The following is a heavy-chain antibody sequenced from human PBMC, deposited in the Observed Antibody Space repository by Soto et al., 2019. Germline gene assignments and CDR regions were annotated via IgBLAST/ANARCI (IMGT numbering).Heavy chain of an antibody. J-gene: IGHJ5*02. CDR3: ARIYCTTTTCDSWFDP. D-gene: IGHD2-2*01. CDR2: IYPGDSDT. Sequence: PGETLKISCKGSGYSFTSYWIGWVRQMPGKGLERMGIIYPGDSDTRYSPSFQGHVTISADKATSTAYLQWSSLKASDTAMYFCARIYCTTTTCDSWFDPWGQGTLVTVSS. CDR1: GYSFTSYW. V-gene: IGHV5-51*01.